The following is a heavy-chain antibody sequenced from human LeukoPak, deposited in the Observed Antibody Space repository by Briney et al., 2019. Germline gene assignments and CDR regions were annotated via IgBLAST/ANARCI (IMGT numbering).Heavy chain of an antibody. CDR3: ARESSYYYDSSGYPAH. CDR2: IIPIFGRA. J-gene: IGHJ4*02. V-gene: IGHV1-69*05. Sequence: SVKVSCKASGGTFSSYAISWVRQAPGQGLEWMGRIIPIFGRANYAQKFQGRVTITTDESTSTAYMELSSLRSEDTAVYYCARESSYYYDSSGYPAHWGQGTLVTVSS. D-gene: IGHD3-22*01. CDR1: GGTFSSYA.